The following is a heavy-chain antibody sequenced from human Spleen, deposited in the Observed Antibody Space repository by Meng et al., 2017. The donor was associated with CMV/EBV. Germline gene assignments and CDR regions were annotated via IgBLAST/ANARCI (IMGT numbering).Heavy chain of an antibody. Sequence: GESLKISCAASGFTFNNYAMNWVRQAPGKGLEWVSTISGGGGNTYYADSVKGRFTISRDNSKNTLYLEMNSLRAEDTAVFYCAKDGIEGYYDSSGYYDYWGQGTLVTVSS. D-gene: IGHD3-22*01. V-gene: IGHV3-23*01. CDR2: ISGGGGNT. J-gene: IGHJ4*02. CDR3: AKDGIEGYYDSSGYYDY. CDR1: GFTFNNYA.